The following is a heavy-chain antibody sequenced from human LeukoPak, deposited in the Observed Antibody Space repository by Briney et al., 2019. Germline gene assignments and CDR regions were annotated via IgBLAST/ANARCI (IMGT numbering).Heavy chain of an antibody. CDR1: GGSISGYY. CDR3: ARIPVTRFGELSFDP. Sequence: SETLSLTCTVSGGSISGYYWSWIRQHPGKGLEWIGYIYYSGSTYYNPSLKSRVTISVDTSKNQFSLKLSSVTAADTAVYYCARIPVTRFGELSFDPWGQGTLVTVSS. CDR2: IYYSGST. V-gene: IGHV4-31*03. J-gene: IGHJ5*02. D-gene: IGHD3-10*01.